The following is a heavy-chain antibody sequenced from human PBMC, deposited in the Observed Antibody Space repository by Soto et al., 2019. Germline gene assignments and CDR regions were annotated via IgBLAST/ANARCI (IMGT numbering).Heavy chain of an antibody. CDR2: IYYSGST. Sequence: SETLSVTCTVSGGSISSYYWSWIRQPPGKGLEWIGYIYYSGSTNYNPSLKSRVTISVDTSKNQFSLKLSSVTAADTAVYYCARFAGGTFGYWGQGTLVTVS. V-gene: IGHV4-59*01. CDR3: ARFAGGTFGY. D-gene: IGHD1-26*01. J-gene: IGHJ4*02. CDR1: GGSISSYY.